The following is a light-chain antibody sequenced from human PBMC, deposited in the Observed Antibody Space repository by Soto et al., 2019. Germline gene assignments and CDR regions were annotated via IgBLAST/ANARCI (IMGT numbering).Light chain of an antibody. J-gene: IGKJ4*01. V-gene: IGKV3-11*01. CDR3: QQRSKWPIT. CDR1: QSISSY. Sequence: EIVLTQSPATLSLSPGERATLSCRASQSISSYLGWYQQKPGQAPRLLIYDASNRAAGIPARFSGSGSGADFTITISSLEPDDFAVYYCQQRSKWPITFGGGTKVE. CDR2: DAS.